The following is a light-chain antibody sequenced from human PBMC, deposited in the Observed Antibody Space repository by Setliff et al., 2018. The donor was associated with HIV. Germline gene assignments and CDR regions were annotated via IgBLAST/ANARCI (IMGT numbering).Light chain of an antibody. CDR2: DVR. Sequence: QSVLTQFASVSGSPGQSITISCTGTNSDIGGYEYVSWYQQKPGKAPKLIIHDVRNRPSGVSNLFSGSKSGNTASLTISGLQAEDEGDYYCSSYTSRSTYAFGSGTKVTVL. J-gene: IGLJ1*01. V-gene: IGLV2-14*01. CDR1: NSDIGGYEY. CDR3: SSYTSRSTYA.